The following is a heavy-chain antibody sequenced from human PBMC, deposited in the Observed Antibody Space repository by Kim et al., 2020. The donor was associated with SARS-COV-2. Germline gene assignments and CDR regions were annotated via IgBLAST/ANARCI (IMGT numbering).Heavy chain of an antibody. D-gene: IGHD2-2*01. CDR1: GGSISSYY. J-gene: IGHJ5*02. V-gene: IGHV4-59*13. CDR3: ARTVGCSSTTCSMGWGWFDP. Sequence: SETLSLTCTVSGGSISSYYWSWIRQPPGKGLEWIGYMYYSGRSDYNPSLRSRVTISIDTSKNQFSLKLTSVTAADTAVYYCARTVGCSSTTCSMGWGWFDPWGQGTLVTVSS. CDR2: MYYSGRS.